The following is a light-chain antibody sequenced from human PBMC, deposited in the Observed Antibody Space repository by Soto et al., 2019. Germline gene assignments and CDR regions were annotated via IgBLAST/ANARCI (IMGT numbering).Light chain of an antibody. V-gene: IGKV3-15*01. CDR2: GAS. Sequence: EIVMTQSPATLSVSPGERATLSCRASQSVSSNLAWYQQKPGQATRLLIYGASTRATGIPARFSGSGSGTEFTLTISSLQSEDFAVYYCQQYNNWQTFGQGTKVEIK. J-gene: IGKJ1*01. CDR1: QSVSSN. CDR3: QQYNNWQT.